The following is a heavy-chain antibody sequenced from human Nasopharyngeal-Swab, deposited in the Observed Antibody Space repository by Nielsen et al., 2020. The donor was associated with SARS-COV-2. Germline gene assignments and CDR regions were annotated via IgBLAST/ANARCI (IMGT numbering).Heavy chain of an antibody. J-gene: IGHJ2*01. D-gene: IGHD3-16*01. Sequence: GESLKISCAASGFTFSSYWVHWVRQLPGRGLVWVSRMNPDGGSISYADSVKGRFTISRDNAKNSLYLQMNSLRAEDTTVYYCARGGWYFDFWGRGTLVTVSS. CDR2: MNPDGGSI. CDR3: ARGGWYFDF. V-gene: IGHV3-74*01. CDR1: GFTFSSYW.